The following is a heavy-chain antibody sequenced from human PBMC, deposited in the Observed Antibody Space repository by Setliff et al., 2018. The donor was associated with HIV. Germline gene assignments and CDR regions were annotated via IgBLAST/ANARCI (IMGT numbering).Heavy chain of an antibody. D-gene: IGHD3-9*01. J-gene: IGHJ6*03. Sequence: SETLSLTCDVSGVSISDNNWWSWVRQPPGRGLEWIGEVYHTGSTNYNPSLKSRVTISVVTSKKQFSLKLSSVTAADTAVYYCARILRYFDFANYFYYMDVWGKGTTVTVSS. CDR3: ARILRYFDFANYFYYMDV. CDR1: GVSISDNNW. CDR2: VYHTGST. V-gene: IGHV4-4*02.